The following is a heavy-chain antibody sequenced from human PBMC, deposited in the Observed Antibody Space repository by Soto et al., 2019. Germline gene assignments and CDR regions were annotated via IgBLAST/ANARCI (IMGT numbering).Heavy chain of an antibody. D-gene: IGHD2-2*01. CDR1: GFTVSSYW. J-gene: IGHJ4*02. Sequence: GGALRLSCAASGFTVSSYWMSWVRQGPGKGPEWVANIKQDGSEIYYVDSVKGRFTISRDNAKSSLYLQMTSLRTEDTAVYHCAKSLSAIPGDSWGQGTLVTVSS. CDR3: AKSLSAIPGDS. V-gene: IGHV3-7*05. CDR2: IKQDGSEI.